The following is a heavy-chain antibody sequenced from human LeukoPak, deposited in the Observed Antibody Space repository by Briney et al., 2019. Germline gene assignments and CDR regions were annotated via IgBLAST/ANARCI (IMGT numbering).Heavy chain of an antibody. CDR3: ARGPRFGGSRKNWFDP. Sequence: ASVKVSCKASGYTFTSYDINWVRQATGQGLEWMGWMKPNRGNTGYAQKFQGRVTVTRNTSISTAYMELSSLRSEDTAVYYCARGPRFGGSRKNWFDPWGQGTLVTVSS. D-gene: IGHD3-10*01. J-gene: IGHJ5*02. V-gene: IGHV1-8*01. CDR2: MKPNRGNT. CDR1: GYTFTSYD.